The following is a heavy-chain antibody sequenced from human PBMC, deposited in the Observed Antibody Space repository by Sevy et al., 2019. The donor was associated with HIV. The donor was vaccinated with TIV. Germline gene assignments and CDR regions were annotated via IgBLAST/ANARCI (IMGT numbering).Heavy chain of an antibody. J-gene: IGHJ4*02. CDR3: ARPTPRIAPSSAAFFDY. V-gene: IGHV3-23*01. D-gene: IGHD1-26*01. CDR1: GFTFSSFA. CDR2: CNGRGGSA. Sequence: GGSLRLSCAASGFTFSSFAMSWVRHIPGKGLGWVSICNGRGGSAYYADSVKGRFTLSRDNSNNTVFLQMNRLRDEDTAVYYCARPTPRIAPSSAAFFDYWGQGTLVTVSS.